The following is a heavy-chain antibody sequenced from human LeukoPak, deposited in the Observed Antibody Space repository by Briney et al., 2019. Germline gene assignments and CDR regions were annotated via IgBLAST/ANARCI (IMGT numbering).Heavy chain of an antibody. D-gene: IGHD6-13*01. Sequence: MASETLSLTCTVSGGSINSNSHFWDWIRQSPGKGLEWIGTIYYSGSTYYSPSLKSRVAISVDTSKNQFSLELNSVTAADTAVYYCARHLEYISSWKGYYFDYWGQGILVTVSS. J-gene: IGHJ4*02. CDR2: IYYSGST. CDR3: ARHLEYISSWKGYYFDY. CDR1: GGSINSNSHF. V-gene: IGHV4-39*01.